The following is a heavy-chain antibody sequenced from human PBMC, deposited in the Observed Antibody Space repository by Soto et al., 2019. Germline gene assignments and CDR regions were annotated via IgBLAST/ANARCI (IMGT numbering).Heavy chain of an antibody. CDR1: GFTFSSYG. V-gene: IGHV3-30*18. J-gene: IGHJ3*02. D-gene: IGHD6-6*01. Sequence: PGGSLRLSCAASGFTFSSYGMHWVRQAPGKGLEWVAVISYDGSNKYYADSVKGRFTISRDNSKNTLYLQMNSLRAEDTAVYYCAKDQGLVQFRCAFDIWGQGTMVTVSS. CDR2: ISYDGSNK. CDR3: AKDQGLVQFRCAFDI.